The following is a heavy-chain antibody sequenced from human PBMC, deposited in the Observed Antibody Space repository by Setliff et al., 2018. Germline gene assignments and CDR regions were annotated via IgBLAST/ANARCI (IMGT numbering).Heavy chain of an antibody. J-gene: IGHJ4*02. CDR1: GGSMSNYF. D-gene: IGHD2-8*01. CDR3: AREGFYCTNGVCYRPFDY. Sequence: PSETLSLTCSVAGGSMSNYFWSWVRRPPGKGLEWIGFISSGGSTIYSPSLKSRVTISVDTSKNQFSLRLTSVTAADTAIYYCAREGFYCTNGVCYRPFDYWGQGTLVTVSS. V-gene: IGHV4-4*08. CDR2: ISSGGST.